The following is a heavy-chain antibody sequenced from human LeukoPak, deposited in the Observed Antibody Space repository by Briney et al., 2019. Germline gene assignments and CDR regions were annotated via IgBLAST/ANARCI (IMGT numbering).Heavy chain of an antibody. CDR1: GGTFSSYA. D-gene: IGHD3-10*01. V-gene: IGHV1-69*13. CDR2: IIPIFGTA. CDR3: ARGGVSSGSYYKTLLGFDY. J-gene: IGHJ4*02. Sequence: SVKVSCKASGGTFSSYAISWVRQAPGQGLEWMGGIIPIFGTANYAQKFQGRVTITADESTSTAYMELSSLRSEDTAVYYCARGGVSSGSYYKTLLGFDYWGQGTLVTVSS.